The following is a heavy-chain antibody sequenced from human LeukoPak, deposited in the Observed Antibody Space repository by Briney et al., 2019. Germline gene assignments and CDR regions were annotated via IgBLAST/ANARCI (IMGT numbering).Heavy chain of an antibody. D-gene: IGHD1-26*01. V-gene: IGHV3-11*04. CDR2: ISSSSSAI. CDR1: GFTLSDYY. Sequence: GGSLRLSCAASGFTLSDYYMSWIRQAPGKGLEWVSYISSSSSAIYYADSVKGRFTISRDNAKNSLYLQMNSLRAEDTAVYYCARRDIHNSGSFRWGQGTLVTVSS. CDR3: ARRDIHNSGSFR. J-gene: IGHJ4*02.